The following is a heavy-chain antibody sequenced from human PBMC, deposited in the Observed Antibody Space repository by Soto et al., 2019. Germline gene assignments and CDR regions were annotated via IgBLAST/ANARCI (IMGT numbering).Heavy chain of an antibody. CDR2: IDSDGSST. V-gene: IGHV3-74*01. CDR1: GFTFSDYW. Sequence: EVQLVESGGGLVQPGGSRRLSCAASGFTFSDYWMNWVRQPPGKGLVWVSRIDSDGSSTSYADSVKGRFTISRDNAKNTLYLQMNSLRAEDTAVYYCAKSNWFDPWGQGSLVTVSS. J-gene: IGHJ5*02. CDR3: AKSNWFDP.